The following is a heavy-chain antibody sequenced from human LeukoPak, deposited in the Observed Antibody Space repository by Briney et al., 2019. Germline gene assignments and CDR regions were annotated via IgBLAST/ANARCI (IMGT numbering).Heavy chain of an antibody. Sequence: GGSLRLSCAVSGFIFSSYAMIWVRQAPGKGLEWVSGISGGGSSTYYADSVKGRFTISRDNSKNTLYLQMNSLRAEDTAVYYCAPRGISSSVVDYWGQGTLVTVSS. J-gene: IGHJ4*02. CDR3: APRGISSSVVDY. D-gene: IGHD6-19*01. V-gene: IGHV3-23*01. CDR1: GFIFSSYA. CDR2: ISGGGSST.